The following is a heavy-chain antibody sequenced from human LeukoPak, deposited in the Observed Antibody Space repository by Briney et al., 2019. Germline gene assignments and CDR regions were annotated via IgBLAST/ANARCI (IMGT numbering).Heavy chain of an antibody. CDR3: AGRDCGGDCQGH. Sequence: GGSLRLSCAASGFTFSNYWMHWVRQAPGKGLVWVARITSDGIDTSYADSVKGRFTISRDNAKNMLYLQMNSLRAEDTAVYYCAGRDCGGDCQGHWGQGTLVTVSS. CDR1: GFTFSNYW. D-gene: IGHD2-21*01. CDR2: ITSDGIDT. J-gene: IGHJ4*02. V-gene: IGHV3-74*01.